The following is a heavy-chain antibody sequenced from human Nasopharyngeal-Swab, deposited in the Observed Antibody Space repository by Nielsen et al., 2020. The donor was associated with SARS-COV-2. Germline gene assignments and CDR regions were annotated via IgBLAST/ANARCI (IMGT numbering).Heavy chain of an antibody. Sequence: GSLRLSCAASGLTFDDYAMHWVRQAPGKGLEWVSGVSGSGGTTKYADSVKGRFTISRDNSKNKLYLQMHSLRVEDTAVYYCAKDRYCSGGACYFSGFDYWGLGTLVTVSS. CDR2: VSGSGGTT. J-gene: IGHJ4*02. D-gene: IGHD2-15*01. CDR1: GLTFDDYA. CDR3: AKDRYCSGGACYFSGFDY. V-gene: IGHV3-23*01.